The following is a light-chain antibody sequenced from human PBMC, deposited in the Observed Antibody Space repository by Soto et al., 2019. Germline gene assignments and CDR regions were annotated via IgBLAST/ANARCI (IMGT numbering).Light chain of an antibody. CDR1: QSVSRY. J-gene: IGKJ4*01. Sequence: EIVLTQSPATLSLSPGERATLSCRASQSVSRYLAWYQQKPGQAPRLLIYDASSRATDIPARFSGSGSVTDFTLTISSLEPEDFAVYYCQQRITDWPALTFGGGTKVEIK. CDR2: DAS. CDR3: QQRITDWPALT. V-gene: IGKV3-11*01.